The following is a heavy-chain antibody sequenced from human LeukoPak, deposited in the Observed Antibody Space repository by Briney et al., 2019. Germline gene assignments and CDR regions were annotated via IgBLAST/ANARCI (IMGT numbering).Heavy chain of an antibody. CDR1: GYTFTSYG. D-gene: IGHD3-22*01. Sequence: ASVKVSCKASGYTFTSYGISWVRQAPGQGLERMGWISGYNGNTNYAQKLQGRVTMTTDTSTSTAYMELRSLRSDDTAVFYCARQGRFYYDSSDHQRLVMDYWGQGTLVTVSS. V-gene: IGHV1-18*01. CDR2: ISGYNGNT. J-gene: IGHJ4*02. CDR3: ARQGRFYYDSSDHQRLVMDY.